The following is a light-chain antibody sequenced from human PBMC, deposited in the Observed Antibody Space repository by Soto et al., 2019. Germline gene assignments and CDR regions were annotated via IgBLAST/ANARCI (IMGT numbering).Light chain of an antibody. V-gene: IGLV8-61*01. CDR3: VVDVGTDVV. J-gene: IGLJ2*01. CDR2: NTN. Sequence: QTVVTQEPSFSVSPGGTVTLTCGLSSGSVSPSHYASWYQQTPGQAPRTLIYNTNSRSSGVPDRFSGSIVGNKTALTSTGAQADDESDNYCVVDVGTDVVFGGGTKLTVL. CDR1: SGSVSPSHY.